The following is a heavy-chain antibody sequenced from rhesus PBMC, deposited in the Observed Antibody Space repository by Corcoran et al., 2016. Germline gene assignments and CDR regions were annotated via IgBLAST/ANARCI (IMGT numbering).Heavy chain of an antibody. Sequence: QVQLRESGPGVVTPSETLSRTCAVDGGSISDRYRWSWLRQPPGKGLEWIGSIYGSSTSTNYNPSLKRRVTISKDTSKNQFSLKLSSVTAADTAVYYCARSVGYFDYGGQGVLVTVSS. D-gene: IGHD2-15*01. J-gene: IGHJ4*01. CDR1: GGSISDRYR. CDR2: IYGSSTST. CDR3: ARSVGYFDY. V-gene: IGHV4S10*01.